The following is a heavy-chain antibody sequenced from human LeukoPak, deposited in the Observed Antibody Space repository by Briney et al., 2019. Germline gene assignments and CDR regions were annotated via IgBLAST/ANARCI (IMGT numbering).Heavy chain of an antibody. CDR2: INHSGST. V-gene: IGHV4-34*01. J-gene: IGHJ2*01. Sequence: SETLSLTCAVYGGSFSGYYWSWIRQPPGKGLEWIGEINHSGSTNYNPSLKSRVTISVDTSKNQFSLKLSSVTAADTAVYYCARGAQYYDILTGYYRSYWYFDLWGRGTLVIVSS. D-gene: IGHD3-9*01. CDR3: ARGAQYYDILTGYYRSYWYFDL. CDR1: GGSFSGYY.